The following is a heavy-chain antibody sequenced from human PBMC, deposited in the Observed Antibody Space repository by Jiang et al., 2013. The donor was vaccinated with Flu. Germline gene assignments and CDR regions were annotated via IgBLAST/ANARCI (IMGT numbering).Heavy chain of an antibody. CDR1: GFTLNAYG. CDR3: ATGNYDFWRSHLGPFDN. Sequence: VVQPGRSLRLSCAAPGFTLNAYGIHWVRQAPGKGLEWVAFTSYDQSRKYYAASVEGRFTVSRDESKHTVFLEMNSLRPEDTAVFYCATGNYDFWRSHLGPFDNWGQGTLVTVSS. D-gene: IGHD3/OR15-3a*01. V-gene: IGHV3-30*03. J-gene: IGHJ4*02. CDR2: TSYDQSRK.